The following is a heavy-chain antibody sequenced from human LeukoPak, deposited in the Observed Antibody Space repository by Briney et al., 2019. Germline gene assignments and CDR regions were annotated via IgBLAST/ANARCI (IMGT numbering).Heavy chain of an antibody. J-gene: IGHJ5*02. CDR3: AKVLGVYGAAGVGWFDP. D-gene: IGHD6-13*01. CDR1: GFTFSSYG. V-gene: IGHV3-30*18. CDR2: ISYDGSNK. Sequence: GGSLRLSCAASGFTFSSYGMHWVRQAPGKGLEWVAVISYDGSNKYYADSVKGRFTISRDNSKNTLYLQMNSLRAEDTAVYYCAKVLGVYGAAGVGWFDPWGQGTLVTVSS.